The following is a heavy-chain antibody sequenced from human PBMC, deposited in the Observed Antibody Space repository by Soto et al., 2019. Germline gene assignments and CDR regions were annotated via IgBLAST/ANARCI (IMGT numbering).Heavy chain of an antibody. D-gene: IGHD2-21*01. CDR3: AREPRDRAAFSL. V-gene: IGHV1-69*06. CDR1: GGNFNNYA. CDR2: IIPIIDTT. J-gene: IGHJ3*01. Sequence: QVQLVQSGAEVKKPGSSVKVSCKSSGGNFNNYAISWVRQAPAQGLQWMGGIIPIIDTTHYAQKLQGRVTISADRGRTTVYMELPGLTSDDSATSFCAREPRDRAAFSLWGQGTVVNVSS.